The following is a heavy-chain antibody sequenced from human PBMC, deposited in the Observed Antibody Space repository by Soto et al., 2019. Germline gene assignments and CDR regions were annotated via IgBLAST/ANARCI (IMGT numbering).Heavy chain of an antibody. D-gene: IGHD5-18*01. J-gene: IGHJ6*02. CDR2: IYYSVST. CDR1: GASISSGAYF. CDR3: ARDKGPDTYGQTRIRDYSYAMDV. Sequence: QVQLQGSGPRLVKPSQTLSLTCSVSGASISSGAYFWTWIRHHPGKGLEWIGYIYYSVSTSYTYQNRSPQGRFPISVNTSKNLFTLRLTSVTAATPATYYCARDKGPDTYGQTRIRDYSYAMDVWGQGTTVIVSS. V-gene: IGHV4-31*03.